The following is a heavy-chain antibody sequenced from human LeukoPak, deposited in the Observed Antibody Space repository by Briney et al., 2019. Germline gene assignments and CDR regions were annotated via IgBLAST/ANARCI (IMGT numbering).Heavy chain of an antibody. CDR1: GFTFSSYA. Sequence: GGSLRLSCAASGFTFSSYAMHWVRQAPGKGLEWVAVISYDGSNKYYADSVKGRFTISRDNSKNTLYLQMNSLRAEDTAVYYCARDSRGAYCGGDCYLDAFDIWGQGTMVTVSS. D-gene: IGHD2-21*02. J-gene: IGHJ3*02. CDR2: ISYDGSNK. V-gene: IGHV3-30-3*01. CDR3: ARDSRGAYCGGDCYLDAFDI.